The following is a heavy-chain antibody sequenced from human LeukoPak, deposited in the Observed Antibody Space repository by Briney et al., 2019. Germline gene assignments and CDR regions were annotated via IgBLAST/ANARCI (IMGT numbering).Heavy chain of an antibody. J-gene: IGHJ4*02. CDR1: GGTFNSYA. CDR2: IIPIFGTA. Sequence: SVKVSFTASGGTFNSYAISWVRQAPGQGLEWMGGIIPIFGTANYAQKFQGRVTITADESTSTAYMELSSLRSEDTAVYYCAREASGGYWDDYWGQGTLVTVSS. V-gene: IGHV1-69*01. CDR3: AREASGGYWDDY. D-gene: IGHD2-21*02.